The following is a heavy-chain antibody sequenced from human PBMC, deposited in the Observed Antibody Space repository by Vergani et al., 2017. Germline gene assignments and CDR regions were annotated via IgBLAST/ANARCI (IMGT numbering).Heavy chain of an antibody. J-gene: IGHJ6*02. CDR1: GFTFSSYA. CDR3: AKGGYYYGSGSSYYGMDV. CDR2: ISGSGGSP. Sequence: VQLLASGGGLVQPGGSLRLSCAASGFTFSSYAMSWVRQAPGKGLEWVSAISGSGGSPYYADSVKGRFTISRDNSKNTLYLQMNSLRAEDTAVYYCAKGGYYYGSGSSYYGMDVWGQGTTVTVSS. D-gene: IGHD3-10*01. V-gene: IGHV3-23*01.